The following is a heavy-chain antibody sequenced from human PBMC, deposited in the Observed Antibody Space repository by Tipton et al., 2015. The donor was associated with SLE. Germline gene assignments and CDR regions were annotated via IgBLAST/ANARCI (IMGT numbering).Heavy chain of an antibody. CDR3: AREDNYGSGSLPIDAFDM. D-gene: IGHD3-10*01. CDR2: ISSTNTYT. V-gene: IGHV3-11*05. CDR1: GFTLSDYY. Sequence: SLRLSCAASGFTLSDYYMYWIRQAPGKGREWGSYISSTNTYTDYADSVKGRFSISRDNAKNSLFLQMNSLRAEDTAVYYCAREDNYGSGSLPIDAFDMWGQGTMVTVSS. J-gene: IGHJ3*02.